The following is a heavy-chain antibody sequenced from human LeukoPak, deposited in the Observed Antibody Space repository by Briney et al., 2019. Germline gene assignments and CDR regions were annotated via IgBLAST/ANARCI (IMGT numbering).Heavy chain of an antibody. J-gene: IGHJ4*02. CDR3: ARERIAVAGVIDY. CDR1: GYTFTGYY. V-gene: IGHV1-2*04. D-gene: IGHD6-19*01. Sequence: ASVKVSCKASGYTFTGYYMHWVRQAPGQGLEWMGWINPNSGGTNYAQKFQGWVTMTRDTSISTAYMELSRLRSDDTAVYYCARERIAVAGVIDYWGQGTLVTVSS. CDR2: INPNSGGT.